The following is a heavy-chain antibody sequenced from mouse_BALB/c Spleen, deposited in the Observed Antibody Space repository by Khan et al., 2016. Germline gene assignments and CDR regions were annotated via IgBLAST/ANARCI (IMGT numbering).Heavy chain of an antibody. CDR3: SRSRDGYWFAY. J-gene: IGHJ3*01. D-gene: IGHD2-3*01. CDR2: IDPANGNT. Sequence: VQLQQSGAELVKPGASVKLSCTASGFNIKDTYINWVKQRPEEGLEWIGRIDPANGNTKYDPKFQGKATITADTSSNTAYLQLSSLTYEDTAVYYCSRSRDGYWFAYWGQGTLVTVSA. V-gene: IGHV14-3*02. CDR1: GFNIKDTY.